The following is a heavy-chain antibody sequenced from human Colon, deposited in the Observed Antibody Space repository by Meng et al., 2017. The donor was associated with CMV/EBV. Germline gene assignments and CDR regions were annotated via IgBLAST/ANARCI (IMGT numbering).Heavy chain of an antibody. D-gene: IGHD2-2*01. J-gene: IGHJ4*02. CDR3: AKEEEYCSSTSCYRHFDY. Sequence: GESLKISCAASGFTFSSSAMHWVRQAPGKGLEWVAVISYDGSNKYYADSVKGRFTISRDNSKNTLYLQMNSLRAEDTAVYYCAKEEEYCSSTSCYRHFDYWGQGTLVTVSS. V-gene: IGHV3-30*04. CDR2: ISYDGSNK. CDR1: GFTFSSSA.